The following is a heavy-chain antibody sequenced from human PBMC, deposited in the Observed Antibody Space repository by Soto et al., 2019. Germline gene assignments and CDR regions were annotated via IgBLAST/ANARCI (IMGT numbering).Heavy chain of an antibody. Sequence: SETLSLTCTVSGGSISPYYWNWIRQSPGKGLERIGYIYYNGNTNYNPSHKSRVTISIDTSKNQFSLKLTSVTAADTAVYYCARLPYSAVGWFDTWGQGTLVTVSS. J-gene: IGHJ5*02. CDR3: ARLPYSAVGWFDT. CDR2: IYYNGNT. V-gene: IGHV4-59*08. D-gene: IGHD6-13*01. CDR1: GGSISPYY.